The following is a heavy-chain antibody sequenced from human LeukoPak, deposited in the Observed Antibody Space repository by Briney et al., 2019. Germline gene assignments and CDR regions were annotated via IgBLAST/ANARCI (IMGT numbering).Heavy chain of an antibody. Sequence: ASVKVSCKASGGTFSSYAISWVRQAPGQGLEWMGGIIPIFGTANYAQKFQGRVTITADESTSTAYMELSSLRSEDTAVYYCARDGYGSGSYDYWGQGTLVTVSS. CDR2: IIPIFGTA. D-gene: IGHD3-10*01. J-gene: IGHJ4*02. CDR1: GGTFSSYA. V-gene: IGHV1-69*13. CDR3: ARDGYGSGSYDY.